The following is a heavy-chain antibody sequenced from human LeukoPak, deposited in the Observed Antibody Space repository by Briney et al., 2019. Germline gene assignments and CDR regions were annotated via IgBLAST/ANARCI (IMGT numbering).Heavy chain of an antibody. J-gene: IGHJ2*01. CDR3: ARALETYYDFWSGYSGYWYFDL. CDR1: GGSISSGDYY. D-gene: IGHD3-3*01. Sequence: SETLSLTCTVSGGSISSGDYYWSWVRQPPGKGLEWIGYIYYSGSTYYNPSPKSRVTISVDTSKNQISLKLSSVTAADTAVYYCARALETYYDFWSGYSGYWYFDLWGRGTLVTVSS. CDR2: IYYSGST. V-gene: IGHV4-30-4*01.